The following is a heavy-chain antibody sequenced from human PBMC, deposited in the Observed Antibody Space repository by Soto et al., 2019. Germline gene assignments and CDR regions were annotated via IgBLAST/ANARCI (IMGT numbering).Heavy chain of an antibody. CDR1: GFTFSSYS. D-gene: IGHD4-4*01. CDR2: ISSSSSYI. J-gene: IGHJ4*02. CDR3: ARSVNPTTPSLVDY. V-gene: IGHV3-21*01. Sequence: GGSLRLSCAASGFTFSSYSMNWVRQAPGKGLEWVSSISSSSSYIYYADSVKGRFTISRDNAKNSLYLQMNSLRAEDTAVSYCARSVNPTTPSLVDYWGQGTLVTVSS.